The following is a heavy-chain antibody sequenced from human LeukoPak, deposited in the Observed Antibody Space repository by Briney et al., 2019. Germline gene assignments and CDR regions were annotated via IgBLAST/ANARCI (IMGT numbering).Heavy chain of an antibody. CDR3: AKGDVDSPMNFYH. CDR1: GFMFDDYT. D-gene: IGHD5-18*01. CDR2: INWDGGST. Sequence: GGSLRLSCAASGFMFDDYTMHWVRQAPGKGLKWVSLINWDGGSTYYAGSVKGRFTISRDNSKNSLYLQMNSLRTEDTALYYCAKGDVDSPMNFYHWGQGTLVTVSS. V-gene: IGHV3-43*01. J-gene: IGHJ4*02.